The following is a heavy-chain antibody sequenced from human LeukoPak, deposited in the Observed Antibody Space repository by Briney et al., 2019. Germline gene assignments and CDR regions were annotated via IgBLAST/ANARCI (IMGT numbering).Heavy chain of an antibody. CDR1: GGSFSRYY. Sequence: SVTLSLTCALYGGSFSRYYSSWIPQPPGKGLEWLGEVNHSGSTNYNPSLKSRVTISVETSKNQFTLKLSSVTAAETAVYYCARVVSVDTAMVFDYWGQGTLVTVSS. V-gene: IGHV4-34*01. J-gene: IGHJ4*02. CDR3: ARVVSVDTAMVFDY. CDR2: VNHSGST. D-gene: IGHD5-18*01.